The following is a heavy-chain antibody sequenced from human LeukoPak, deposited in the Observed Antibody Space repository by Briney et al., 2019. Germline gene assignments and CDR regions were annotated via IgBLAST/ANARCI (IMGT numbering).Heavy chain of an antibody. V-gene: IGHV1-18*01. Sequence: GASVKVSCKASGYTFTSYGISWVRQAPGQGLEWMGWISAYNGNTNYAQKLQGRVTMTTDTSTSTAYMELRSLRSDDTAVYYCARVSEDGSGSYYRYYYYYMDVWGKGTTVTISS. D-gene: IGHD3-10*01. CDR3: ARVSEDGSGSYYRYYYYYMDV. J-gene: IGHJ6*03. CDR2: ISAYNGNT. CDR1: GYTFTSYG.